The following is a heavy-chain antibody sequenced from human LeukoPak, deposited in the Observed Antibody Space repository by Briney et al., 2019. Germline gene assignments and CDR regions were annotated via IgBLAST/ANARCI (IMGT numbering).Heavy chain of an antibody. CDR1: GGSISSGGYS. J-gene: IGHJ4*02. Sequence: NSSQSLSLACAVSGGSISSGGYSWSWIRRPPGKGLEWIGYIYHSWSTYYNPSPKSRVTISVDRSKNLFALKLSSVTGADTAVYYCARGVDGDYVAYYFDYWGQGTLVTVSS. CDR2: IYHSWST. CDR3: ARGVDGDYVAYYFDY. D-gene: IGHD4-17*01. V-gene: IGHV4-30-2*01.